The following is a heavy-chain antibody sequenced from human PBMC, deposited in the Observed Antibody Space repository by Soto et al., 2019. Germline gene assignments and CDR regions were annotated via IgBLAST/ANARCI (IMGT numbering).Heavy chain of an antibody. D-gene: IGHD6-19*01. CDR1: GFSFSTSP. V-gene: IGHV3-48*04. J-gene: IGHJ4*02. Sequence: EVQLVESGGGLVQPGGSLRLSCAASGFSFSTSPMHWVRQAPGKGLEWVSYIGGRTSTTYYSDSVKGRFTISRDNSRNTLYLQMNSLRGDDTALYYCARDPFNGWYVKLFDEWGQGTLVTVSS. CDR2: IGGRTSTT. CDR3: ARDPFNGWYVKLFDE.